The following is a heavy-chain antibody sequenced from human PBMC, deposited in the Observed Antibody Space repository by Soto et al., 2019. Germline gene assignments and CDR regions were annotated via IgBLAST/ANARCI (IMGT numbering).Heavy chain of an antibody. D-gene: IGHD6-13*01. J-gene: IGHJ4*01. CDR1: GFSFSSYN. CDR2: IGKSGGDT. CDR3: AGGDLEMGNIDY. V-gene: IGHV3-64*01. Sequence: EVQLVEAGGGLVQPGGSLRLSCAASGFSFSSYNMNWVRQAPGKGLEYVSAIGKSGGDTYYTNSVKGRVTISRDNSKNKLLITVDSERDEDAAVAYCAGGDLEMGNIDYWGQGTLVTVSS.